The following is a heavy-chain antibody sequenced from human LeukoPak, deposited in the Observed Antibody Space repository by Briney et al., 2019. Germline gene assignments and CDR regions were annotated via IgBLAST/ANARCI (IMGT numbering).Heavy chain of an antibody. CDR2: ISSSGSTI. D-gene: IGHD1-26*01. CDR3: ARDRQSGSHLNFFDY. J-gene: IGHJ4*02. CDR1: GFTFSDYY. V-gene: IGHV3-11*04. Sequence: GGSLRLSCAASGFTFSDYYMSWIRQAPGKGLEWVSYISSSGSTIYYADSVKGRFTISRDNARNSLSLQMNSLRVEDTAVYYCARDRQSGSHLNFFDYWGQGALVTVSS.